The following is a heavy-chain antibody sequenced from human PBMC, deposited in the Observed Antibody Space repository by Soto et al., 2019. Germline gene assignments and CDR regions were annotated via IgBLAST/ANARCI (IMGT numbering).Heavy chain of an antibody. CDR1: GGSFSGYY. Sequence: NPSETLSLTCAVYGGSFSGYYWSWIRQPPGKGLEWIGEINHSGSTNYNPSLKSRVTISVDTSKNQFSLKLSSVTAADTAVYYCASRAYGGLVDYWGQGTLVTVS. J-gene: IGHJ4*02. CDR2: INHSGST. CDR3: ASRAYGGLVDY. D-gene: IGHD5-12*01. V-gene: IGHV4-34*01.